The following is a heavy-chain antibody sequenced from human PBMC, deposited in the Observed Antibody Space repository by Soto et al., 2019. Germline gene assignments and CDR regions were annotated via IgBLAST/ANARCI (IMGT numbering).Heavy chain of an antibody. V-gene: IGHV1-69*12. D-gene: IGHD3-10*01. Sequence: QVQLVQSGAEVKKPGSSVKVSCKASGGTFSSYAISWVRQAPGQGLEWMGGIIPIFGTANYAQKFQGRVTITADESTSTAYMELSSLRSEDTAVYYCASMGPFGELLHLDYWGQGTLVTVSS. CDR1: GGTFSSYA. J-gene: IGHJ4*02. CDR2: IIPIFGTA. CDR3: ASMGPFGELLHLDY.